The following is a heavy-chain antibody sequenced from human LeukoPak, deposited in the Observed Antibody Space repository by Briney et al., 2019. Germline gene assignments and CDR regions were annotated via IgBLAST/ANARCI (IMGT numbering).Heavy chain of an antibody. CDR2: IYYSGST. D-gene: IGHD5-12*01. CDR1: GGSISSHY. V-gene: IGHV4-59*11. Sequence: SETPSLTCTVSGGSISSHYWSWIRQPPGKGLEWIGYIYYSGSTNYNPSLKSRVTISVDTSKNQFSLKLSSMTAADTAVYYCASGNTGYDRDSFDIWGQGTMVTVSS. J-gene: IGHJ3*02. CDR3: ASGNTGYDRDSFDI.